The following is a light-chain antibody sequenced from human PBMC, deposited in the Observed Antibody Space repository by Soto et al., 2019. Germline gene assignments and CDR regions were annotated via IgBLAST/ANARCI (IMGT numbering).Light chain of an antibody. J-gene: IGKJ2*01. CDR1: QSVSRN. Sequence: IVMTQSPATLSVSPGERATLSCRASQSVSRNLAWYQQKPGQAPRLLIYGATTRATGIPARFSGSGSGTDFTLTISSLQSEDFAVYFCQQNNNWPMYTFGQGTKVDIK. CDR2: GAT. CDR3: QQNNNWPMYT. V-gene: IGKV3-15*01.